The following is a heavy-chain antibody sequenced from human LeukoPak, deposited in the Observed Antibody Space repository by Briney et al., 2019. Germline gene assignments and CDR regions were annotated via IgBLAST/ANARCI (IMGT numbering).Heavy chain of an antibody. CDR2: INPNSGGT. CDR3: ARGAAGTYYYYYMDV. V-gene: IGHV1-2*03. Sequence: LGASVKVSCKASGYTFTGYYMHWVRQAPGQGLEWMGWINPNSGGTNYAQKFQGRVTMTRDTSISTAYMELSRLRSDDTAVYYCARGAAGTYYYYYMDVWGKGTTVTVSS. CDR1: GYTFTGYY. D-gene: IGHD6-13*01. J-gene: IGHJ6*03.